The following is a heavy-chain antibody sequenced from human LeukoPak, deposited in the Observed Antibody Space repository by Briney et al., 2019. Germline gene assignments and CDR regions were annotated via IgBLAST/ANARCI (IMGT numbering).Heavy chain of an antibody. CDR3: AREAPFDY. CDR2: ITGRSEYI. V-gene: IGHV3-21*01. Sequence: KPGGSLRLSCAASGFTFSSYSMNWVRQAPGKGLEWVSSITGRSEYIYYADSVKGRFTIYRDNAKNSLYLQMNSLRVEDTAVYSCAREAPFDYWGQGILVIVSS. CDR1: GFTFSSYS. J-gene: IGHJ4*02.